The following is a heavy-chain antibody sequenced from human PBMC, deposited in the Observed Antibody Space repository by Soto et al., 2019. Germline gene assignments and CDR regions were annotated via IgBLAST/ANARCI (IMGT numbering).Heavy chain of an antibody. V-gene: IGHV3-23*01. Sequence: PGGSLRLSCAASGFTFSSYAMSWVLQAPGKGLDWVSAITDSGGDTYHADSVKGRLTISRDNSKNTLYLQMNGLRGEDTAVYYCAKGSSSSRPYYFDYWGQGTMVTVSS. CDR2: ITDSGGDT. CDR1: GFTFSSYA. D-gene: IGHD3-10*01. J-gene: IGHJ4*02. CDR3: AKGSSSSRPYYFDY.